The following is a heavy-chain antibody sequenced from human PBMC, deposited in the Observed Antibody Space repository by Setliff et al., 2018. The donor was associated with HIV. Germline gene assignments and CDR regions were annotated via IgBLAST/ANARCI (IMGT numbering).Heavy chain of an antibody. D-gene: IGHD3-3*01. CDR3: SRSDFWVGYTALYNWFDP. Sequence: SETLSLTCAVSGYSISDTNWWGWIRQPPGKGLEWIGYIYYSGNIYYNPSLKSRVTLSVDTSKNQFFLKLNSVTAADTAVYYCSRSDFWVGYTALYNWFDPWGQGTLVTVSS. CDR2: IYYSGNI. V-gene: IGHV4-28*05. J-gene: IGHJ5*02. CDR1: GYSISDTNW.